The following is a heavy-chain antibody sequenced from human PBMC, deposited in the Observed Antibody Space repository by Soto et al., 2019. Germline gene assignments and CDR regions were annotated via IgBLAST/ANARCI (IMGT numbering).Heavy chain of an antibody. V-gene: IGHV6-1*01. D-gene: IGHD3-3*01. J-gene: IGHJ3*02. Sequence: PSQTLSLTCAISGDSVSSNSAAWNWIRQSPSRGLEWLGRTYYRSKWYNDYAVSVKSRITINPDTSKNQFSLQLNSVTPEDTAVYYCARAPFDFWSGYYSDAFDIWGQGTMVTVSS. CDR3: ARAPFDFWSGYYSDAFDI. CDR2: TYYRSKWYN. CDR1: GDSVSSNSAA.